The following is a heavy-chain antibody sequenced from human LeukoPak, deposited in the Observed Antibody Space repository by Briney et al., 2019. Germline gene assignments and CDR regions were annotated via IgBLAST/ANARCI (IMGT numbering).Heavy chain of an antibody. Sequence: GGSLRLSCAASGFTFSSYGMHWVRQAPGKGLEWVAVISYDGSNKYYADSVKGRFTISRDNSKNTLYLQMNSLRAEDTAVYYCARDLTDDFWSGYHFDYWGQGTLVTVSS. CDR3: ARDLTDDFWSGYHFDY. CDR1: GFTFSSYG. D-gene: IGHD3-3*01. V-gene: IGHV3-30*03. J-gene: IGHJ4*02. CDR2: ISYDGSNK.